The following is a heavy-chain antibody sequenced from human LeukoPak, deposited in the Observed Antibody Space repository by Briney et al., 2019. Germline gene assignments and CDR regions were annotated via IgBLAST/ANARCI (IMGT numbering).Heavy chain of an antibody. J-gene: IGHJ4*02. CDR1: GGTFSSYA. CDR2: IIPIFGTA. CDR3: ARGHYDVLAASYKWTPDY. V-gene: IGHV1-69*05. Sequence: SVKVSCKASGGTFSSYAISWVRQAPGQGLEWMGGIIPIFGTANYAQKFQGRVTITTDESTGTAYMELSSLRVEDTAVYYCARGHYDVLAASYKWTPDYWGQGTLVTVSS. D-gene: IGHD3-9*01.